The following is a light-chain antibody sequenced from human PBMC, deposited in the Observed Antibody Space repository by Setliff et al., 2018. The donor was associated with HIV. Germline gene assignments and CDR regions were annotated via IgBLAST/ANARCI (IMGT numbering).Light chain of an antibody. CDR2: DVS. CDR3: SSYRSSNTRT. CDR1: SDDVGGYNY. J-gene: IGLJ2*01. Sequence: SALTQPASVSGSPGQSITISCTGTSDDVGGYNYVSWYQQHPGKAPKLMIYDVSNRPSGVSNRFSGSKSGNTASLTTSGLQAEDEADYYCSSYRSSNTRTFGGGTKVTVL. V-gene: IGLV2-14*03.